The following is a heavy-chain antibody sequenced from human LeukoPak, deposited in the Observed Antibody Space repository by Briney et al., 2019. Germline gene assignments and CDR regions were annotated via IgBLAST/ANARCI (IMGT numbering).Heavy chain of an antibody. V-gene: IGHV3-7*01. Sequence: PGGSLRLSCAASGFTFSSYWMSWVRQAPGKGLEWVANIKQDGSEKYYVDSVKGRFTISRDNAKNSLYLQMNSLRAEDTAVYYCARDSPYYSGSYSVDYWGQGTLVTVSS. CDR3: ARDSPYYSGSYSVDY. CDR1: GFTFSSYW. CDR2: IKQDGSEK. D-gene: IGHD1-26*01. J-gene: IGHJ4*02.